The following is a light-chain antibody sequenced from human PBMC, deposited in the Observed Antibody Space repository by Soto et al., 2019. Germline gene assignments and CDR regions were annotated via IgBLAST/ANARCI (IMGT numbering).Light chain of an antibody. V-gene: IGKV1-39*01. J-gene: IGKJ1*01. CDR3: QQSYSTMWT. Sequence: DIQMTQSPSSLSASVGDRVTITCRASQGISTYLNWPQQKPGKAPKLLIYAASSLQSGVPSRFSGSGSETDFTLTISSLQPEDFATYSCQQSYSTMWTFGQGTKVEIK. CDR2: AAS. CDR1: QGISTY.